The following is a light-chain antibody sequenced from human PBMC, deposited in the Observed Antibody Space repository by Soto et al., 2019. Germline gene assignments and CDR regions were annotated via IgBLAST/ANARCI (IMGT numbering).Light chain of an antibody. CDR2: ATS. Sequence: EIVLTQSPGTLSLSPGERATLSCGASQALRSSYLAWYQQKPGLAPRLLIYATSSRATGIPDRFSGGGSGTDFTLTINKLEPEDFAVYYCQQYGTSPRSITFGQGTRLEIK. CDR3: QQYGTSPRSIT. CDR1: QALRSSY. V-gene: IGKV3D-20*01. J-gene: IGKJ5*01.